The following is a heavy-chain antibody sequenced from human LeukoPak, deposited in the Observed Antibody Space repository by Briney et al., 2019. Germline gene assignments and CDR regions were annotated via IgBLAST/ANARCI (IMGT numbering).Heavy chain of an antibody. Sequence: PGRSLRLSCAASGFTFSSYAMHWVRQAPGKGLEWVAVISYDGSNKYYADSVKGRFTISRDNSKSTLYLQMNSLRAEDTAVYYCARFDEGFDYWGQGTLVTVSS. V-gene: IGHV3-30-3*01. CDR1: GFTFSSYA. J-gene: IGHJ4*02. D-gene: IGHD3-10*01. CDR2: ISYDGSNK. CDR3: ARFDEGFDY.